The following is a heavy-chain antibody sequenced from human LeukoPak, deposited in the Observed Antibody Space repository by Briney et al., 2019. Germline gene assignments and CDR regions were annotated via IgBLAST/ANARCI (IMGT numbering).Heavy chain of an antibody. Sequence: GESLKISCKGSGYSFTTYWIGWVRQMPGKGLEWMGIIYPDDSDTSYSPSFQGQVTISVDKSISTAYLQWSSLKASDTAMYYCARRGSGYDFNVDFWGQGTLVTVSS. CDR1: GYSFTTYW. CDR2: IYPDDSDT. V-gene: IGHV5-51*01. CDR3: ARRGSGYDFNVDF. J-gene: IGHJ4*02. D-gene: IGHD5-12*01.